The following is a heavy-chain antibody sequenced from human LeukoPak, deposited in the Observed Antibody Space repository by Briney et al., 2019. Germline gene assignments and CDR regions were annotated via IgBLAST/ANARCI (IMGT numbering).Heavy chain of an antibody. J-gene: IGHJ4*02. D-gene: IGHD4-17*01. CDR3: ARGKYGDFDS. CDR2: INGDGGDT. CDR1: GFTFSGYW. V-gene: IGHV3-74*01. Sequence: GGSLRLSCTASGFTFSGYWMHWVRQAPGTGLVWVSRINGDGGDTGYADSVKGRFTTFRDNAKSTLYLQMSSLRAEDTAVYYCARGKYGDFDSWGQGTLVTVSS.